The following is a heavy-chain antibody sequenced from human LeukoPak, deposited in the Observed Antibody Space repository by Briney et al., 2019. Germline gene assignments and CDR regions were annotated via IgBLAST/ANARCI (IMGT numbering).Heavy chain of an antibody. Sequence: SETLSLTCTVSGGSISSYHWSWIRQPAGKGLEWIGRIYTSGSTNYNPSLKSRVTMSVDTSKNQFSLKLSSVTAADTAVYYCARVRYYYGSGSYDAFDIWGQGTMVTVSS. J-gene: IGHJ3*02. CDR3: ARVRYYYGSGSYDAFDI. CDR2: IYTSGST. CDR1: GGSISSYH. D-gene: IGHD3-10*01. V-gene: IGHV4-4*07.